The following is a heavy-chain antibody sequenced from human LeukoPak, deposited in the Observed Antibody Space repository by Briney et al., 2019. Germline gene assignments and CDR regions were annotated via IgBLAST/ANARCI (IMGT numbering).Heavy chain of an antibody. CDR1: GFTFSSYS. J-gene: IGHJ5*02. V-gene: IGHV3-48*02. D-gene: IGHD3-22*01. CDR2: ISSSSSTI. Sequence: GGSLRLSCAASGFTFSSYSMNWVRQAPGKGLEWVSYISSSSSTIYYADSVKGRFTISRDNAKNSLYLQMNSLRDEDTAVYYCARDLYYYDSSGYYPRRDWFDPWGQGTLVTVSS. CDR3: ARDLYYYDSSGYYPRRDWFDP.